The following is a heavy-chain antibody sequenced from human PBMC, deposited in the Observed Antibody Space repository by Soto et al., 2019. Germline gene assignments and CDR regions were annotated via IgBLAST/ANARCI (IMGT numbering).Heavy chain of an antibody. J-gene: IGHJ4*02. CDR1: GDSVSSNSAA. CDR2: TYYRSKWYK. D-gene: IGHD1-1*01. Sequence: PSQTLSLTCAISGDSVSSNSAAWNWIRQSPSRGLEWLGKTYYRSKWYKHYAVSVKSRITINPDTSKNQFSLQLISVTPEDTAVYYRARVELNDGNFVYWGQGTLVTVSS. CDR3: ARVELNDGNFVY. V-gene: IGHV6-1*01.